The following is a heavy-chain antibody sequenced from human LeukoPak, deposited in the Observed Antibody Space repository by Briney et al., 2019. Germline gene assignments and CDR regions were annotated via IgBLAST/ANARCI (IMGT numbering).Heavy chain of an antibody. Sequence: SETLSLTCTVSGGSISSGGYYWSWIRQQPGKGLEWLGYIYYSGNTYYNPSLKSRITMSVDMSKNQFSLKLNSVTAADTAVYYCARGSLREFTFWGQGTLVTVSS. D-gene: IGHD3-10*01. CDR2: IYYSGNT. CDR3: ARGSLREFTF. V-gene: IGHV4-31*03. J-gene: IGHJ4*02. CDR1: GGSISSGGYY.